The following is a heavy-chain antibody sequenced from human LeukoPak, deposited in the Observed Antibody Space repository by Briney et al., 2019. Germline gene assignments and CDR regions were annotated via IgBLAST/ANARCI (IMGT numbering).Heavy chain of an antibody. V-gene: IGHV1-69*05. CDR2: IISIFGTA. D-gene: IGHD3-3*01. CDR3: ATRSGGDYDFWSGPVLSYYYYMDV. Sequence: SVRVSCTASGCTFSSYDMSWVRQTTGQGLEWMGAIISIFGTANYAQKFRGSLTITTDESTCTAYMELGSLRSADTAVYYCATRSGGDYDFWSGPVLSYYYYMDVWRKGTTVTVSS. J-gene: IGHJ6*03. CDR1: GCTFSSYD.